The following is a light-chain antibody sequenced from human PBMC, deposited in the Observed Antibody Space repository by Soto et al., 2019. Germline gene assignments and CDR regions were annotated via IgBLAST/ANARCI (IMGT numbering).Light chain of an antibody. J-gene: IGLJ3*02. Sequence: QAVVTQPPSASATPGQRVTISCSGGSSNIGSNTVNWYQKLPGTAPKLLINRNIQRPSGVPDRFSGSKSGTSASLAISGLQSEDEADYYCAAWDDSLDGWVFGGGTKLTVL. CDR2: RNI. CDR1: SSNIGSNT. CDR3: AAWDDSLDGWV. V-gene: IGLV1-44*01.